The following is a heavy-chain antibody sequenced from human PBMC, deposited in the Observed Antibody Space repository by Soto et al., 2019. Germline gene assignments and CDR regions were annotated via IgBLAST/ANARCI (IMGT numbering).Heavy chain of an antibody. Sequence: SETLSLTCTVSGGSISSSSYYWGWIRQPPGKGLEWIGEINHSGSTNYNPSLKSRVTISVDMSKNQFSLKLSSVTAADTAVYYCARGDNIDVVVVAATPRYFQHWGQGTQVTVSS. V-gene: IGHV4-39*07. D-gene: IGHD2-15*01. CDR1: GGSISSSSYY. J-gene: IGHJ1*01. CDR3: ARGDNIDVVVVAATPRYFQH. CDR2: INHSGST.